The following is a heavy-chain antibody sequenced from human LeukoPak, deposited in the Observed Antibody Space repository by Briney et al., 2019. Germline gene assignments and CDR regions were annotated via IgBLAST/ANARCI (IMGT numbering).Heavy chain of an antibody. CDR2: INPNSGGT. D-gene: IGHD3-3*01. Sequence: ASVKVSCKASGYTFTGYYMHWVRQAPGRGLEWMGWINPNSGGTNYAQKFQGRVTMTRDTSISTAYMELSRLRSDDTAVYYCARDLATYYDFWSGYYFDYWGQGTLVVVSS. CDR1: GYTFTGYY. CDR3: ARDLATYYDFWSGYYFDY. J-gene: IGHJ4*02. V-gene: IGHV1-2*02.